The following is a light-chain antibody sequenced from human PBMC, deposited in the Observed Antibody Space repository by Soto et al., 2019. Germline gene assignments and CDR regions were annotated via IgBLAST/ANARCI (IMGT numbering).Light chain of an antibody. V-gene: IGKV1-5*03. CDR2: KAS. CDR1: QSISSW. J-gene: IGKJ1*01. CDR3: QQYNSSPT. Sequence: DIQMTQSPSTLSASVGDRVTITCRASQSISSWLAWYQQKPGKAPKLLIYKASSLESGVPSRFSGSGSGTEFTLTISSLQTDEFATYYCQQYNSSPTFGQVTKVEIK.